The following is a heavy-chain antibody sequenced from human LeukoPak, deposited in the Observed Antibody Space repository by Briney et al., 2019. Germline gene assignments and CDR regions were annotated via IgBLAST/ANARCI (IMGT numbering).Heavy chain of an antibody. CDR3: ARSPDVSKQSHVQPSYSDY. Sequence: GGSLRLPCAASGFTFSMYSMNWVRQAPGKGLEWVSGITRTGQTTYYADSVKGRFTISRDNFKNTLYLQMNTLRADDAAVYYCARSPDVSKQSHVQPSYSDYWGQGTLITVSS. CDR2: ITRTGQTT. J-gene: IGHJ4*02. CDR1: GFTFSMYS. D-gene: IGHD1-14*01. V-gene: IGHV3-23*01.